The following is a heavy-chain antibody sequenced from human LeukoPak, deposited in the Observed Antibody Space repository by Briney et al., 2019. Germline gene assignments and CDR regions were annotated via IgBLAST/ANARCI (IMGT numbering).Heavy chain of an antibody. CDR2: ISAYNGNK. V-gene: IGHV1-18*01. CDR1: GYTFTSYG. Sequence: ASVTVSCKASGYTFTSYGISWVRQAPGQGLEWMGWISAYNGNKNYAQKLQGRVTMTTDTSTSTAYMELRSLRSDDTAVYYCARSITIFGVVRSAGGYWGQGTLVTVSS. CDR3: ARSITIFGVVRSAGGY. J-gene: IGHJ4*02. D-gene: IGHD3-3*01.